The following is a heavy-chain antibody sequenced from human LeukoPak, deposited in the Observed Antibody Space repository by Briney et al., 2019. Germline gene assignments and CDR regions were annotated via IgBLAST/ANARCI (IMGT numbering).Heavy chain of an antibody. CDR3: ARDGGYDSSGTFDY. D-gene: IGHD3-22*01. Sequence: ASVKVSCKASGYTFTGYYMHWVRQAPGQGLEWMGWINPNSGGTNYAQMFQGRVTMTRDTSISTAYMELSRLRSDDTAVYYCARDGGYDSSGTFDYWGQGTLVTVSS. V-gene: IGHV1-2*02. CDR2: INPNSGGT. J-gene: IGHJ4*02. CDR1: GYTFTGYY.